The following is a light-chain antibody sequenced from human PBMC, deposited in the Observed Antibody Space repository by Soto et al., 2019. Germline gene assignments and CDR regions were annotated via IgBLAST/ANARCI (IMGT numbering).Light chain of an antibody. Sequence: QPVLTQPPSVSGAPGQRVTISCTGSSSNIGAGYDVHWYQQLPGTAPKLLIYGNSNRPSGVPDRFSGSKSGTSASLAITGFQAEDQADYYCQSYDSRLSGIGIFPGGTKLTVL. CDR2: GNS. CDR3: QSYDSRLSGIGI. V-gene: IGLV1-40*01. J-gene: IGLJ2*01. CDR1: SSNIGAGYD.